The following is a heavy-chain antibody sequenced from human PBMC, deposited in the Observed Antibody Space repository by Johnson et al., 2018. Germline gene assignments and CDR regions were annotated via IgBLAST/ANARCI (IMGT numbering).Heavy chain of an antibody. CDR2: IYYSETT. CDR1: GGSISSNTYY. Sequence: QVQLQESGPGLVKPSETLSLTCTVSGGSISSNTYYWGWIRQPPGKGLEWIGSIYYSETTYYSPSLKSRVTISVDTSKNQFSLILNSVTAADTAIYYFARGPLRLTLPGGFDIWGQGTVVPV. CDR3: ARGPLRLTLPGGFDI. V-gene: IGHV4-39*07. J-gene: IGHJ3*02. D-gene: IGHD1-14*01.